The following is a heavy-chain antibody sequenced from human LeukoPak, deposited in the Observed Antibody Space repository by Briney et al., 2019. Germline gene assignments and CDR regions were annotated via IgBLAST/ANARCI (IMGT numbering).Heavy chain of an antibody. CDR1: GFTFSSYS. CDR2: ISSSSSTI. V-gene: IGHV3-48*02. D-gene: IGHD3-22*01. Sequence: GGSLRLSCAASGFTFSSYSMNWVRQAPGKGLEWVSYISSSSSTIYYADSVKGRFTISRDNAKNSLYLQMNSLRDEDTAVYYCASSKRDYYDSSGYYNFDYWGQGTLVTVSS. CDR3: ASSKRDYYDSSGYYNFDY. J-gene: IGHJ4*02.